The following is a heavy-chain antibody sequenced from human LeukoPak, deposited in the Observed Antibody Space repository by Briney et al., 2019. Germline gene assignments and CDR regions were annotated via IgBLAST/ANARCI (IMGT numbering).Heavy chain of an antibody. CDR1: GGTFSSYA. V-gene: IGHV1-69*04. CDR3: ARDQDYYGSGDY. CDR2: IIPILGIA. D-gene: IGHD3-10*01. Sequence: GTSVKVSCKASGGTFSSYAISWVRQAPGQGLEWMGRIIPILGIANYAQKFQGRVTITADKSTSTAYMELSSLRSEDTAVYYCARDQDYYGSGDYWGQGTLVTVSP. J-gene: IGHJ4*02.